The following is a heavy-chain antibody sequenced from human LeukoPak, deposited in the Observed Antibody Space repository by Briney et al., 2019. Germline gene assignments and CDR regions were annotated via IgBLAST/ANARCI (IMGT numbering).Heavy chain of an antibody. D-gene: IGHD4-23*01. CDR1: GGTFSSYA. Sequence: GASVKVSCKASGGTFSSYAISWVRQAPGQGLEWMGGIIPIFGTANYAQKFQGRVTMTRDTSTSTVYMELSSLRSEDTAVYYCARAPTTVVRNNWFDPWGQGTLVTVSS. J-gene: IGHJ5*02. V-gene: IGHV1-69*05. CDR3: ARAPTTVVRNNWFDP. CDR2: IIPIFGTA.